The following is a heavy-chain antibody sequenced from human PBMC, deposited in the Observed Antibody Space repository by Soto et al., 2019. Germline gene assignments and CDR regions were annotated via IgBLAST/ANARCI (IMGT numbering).Heavy chain of an antibody. CDR3: ARFQTRVTFGVVMRPRPERWFDP. Sequence: PSETLSLTCAVYGGSFSGYYWSWIRQPPGKGLEWIGEINHSGSTNYNPSLKSRVTISVDTSKNQFSLKLSSVTAADTAVYYCARFQTRVTFGVVMRPRPERWFDPWGQGTPVTVSS. D-gene: IGHD3-3*01. CDR1: GGSFSGYY. CDR2: INHSGST. J-gene: IGHJ5*02. V-gene: IGHV4-34*01.